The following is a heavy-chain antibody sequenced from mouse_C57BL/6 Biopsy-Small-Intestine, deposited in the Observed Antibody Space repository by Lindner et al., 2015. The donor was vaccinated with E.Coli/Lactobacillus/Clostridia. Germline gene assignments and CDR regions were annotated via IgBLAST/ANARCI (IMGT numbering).Heavy chain of an antibody. CDR1: GGTFSSYA. CDR2: IIPIFGTA. CDR3: ARAYRGYSSGWYYYYGMDV. V-gene: IGHV1-81*01. D-gene: IGHD1-1*01. J-gene: IGHJ1*01. Sequence: SVKVSCKASGGTFSSYAISWVRQAPGQGLEWMGGIIPIFGTANYAQKFQGGVTITADESTSTAYMELSSLRPEDTAVYYCARAYRGYSSGWYYYYGMDVWGQGTTVTVSS.